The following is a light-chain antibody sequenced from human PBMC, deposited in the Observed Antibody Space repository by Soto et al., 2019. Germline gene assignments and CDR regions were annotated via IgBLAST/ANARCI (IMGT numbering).Light chain of an antibody. CDR2: TAS. CDR3: QHDGIFPLT. V-gene: IGKV1-12*01. CDR1: QGISSW. J-gene: IGKJ4*01. Sequence: DIQMPQSPSSVSASVGDRVIITCRASQGISSWLAWYQQKPEKAPNLLIYTASSLQSGVPSRFSGSGSGTEFTFTIRGLQPEDVGTYYCQHDGIFPLTFGGGTKVEIK.